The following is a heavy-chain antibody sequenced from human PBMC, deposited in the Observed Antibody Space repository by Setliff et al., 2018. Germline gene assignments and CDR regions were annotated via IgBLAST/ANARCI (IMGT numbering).Heavy chain of an antibody. CDR2: IFKSGT. V-gene: IGHV4-4*07. CDR3: ARDHFGVAGDS. J-gene: IGHJ4*02. CDR1: GGSLSSYY. Sequence: SETLSLTCTVSGGSLSSYYWTWIRQPAGKTLEWIGHIFKSGTNFHPSFRSRVSMSVDTSKSQFSLELTSVTAADTALYYCARDHFGVAGDSWGPGTLVTVSS. D-gene: IGHD3-3*01.